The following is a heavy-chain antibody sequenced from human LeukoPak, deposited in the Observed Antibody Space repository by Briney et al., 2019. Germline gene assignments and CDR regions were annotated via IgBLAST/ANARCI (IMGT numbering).Heavy chain of an antibody. D-gene: IGHD2-8*01. V-gene: IGHV1-18*01. CDR3: ARQRGGQYEDAFDI. CDR2: ISAYNGNT. CDR1: GYTFTSYG. Sequence: ASVKVSCKASGYTFTSYGISWVRQAPGQGLEWMGWISAYNGNTNYAQKLQGRVTMTTDTSTSTVYMELSSLRSEDTAVYYCARQRGGQYEDAFDIWGQGTMVTVSS. J-gene: IGHJ3*02.